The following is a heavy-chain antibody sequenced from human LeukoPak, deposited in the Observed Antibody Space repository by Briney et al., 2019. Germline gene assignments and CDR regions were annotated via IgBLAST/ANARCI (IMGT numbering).Heavy chain of an antibody. CDR3: ARIRGGNSP. CDR2: ISAYNGNT. Sequence: ASVKVSCKASGYTFTSYGISWVRQAPGQGLEWMGWISAYNGNTNYAQKLQGRVTMTRNTSISTAYMELSSLRSEDTAVYYCARIRGGNSPWGQGTLVTVSS. CDR1: GYTFTSYG. V-gene: IGHV1-18*01. D-gene: IGHD4-23*01. J-gene: IGHJ5*02.